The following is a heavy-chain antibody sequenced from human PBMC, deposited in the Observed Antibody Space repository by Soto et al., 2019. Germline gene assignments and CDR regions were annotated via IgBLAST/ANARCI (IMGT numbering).Heavy chain of an antibody. CDR3: ARERGAPGTYVY. V-gene: IGHV1-3*01. J-gene: IGHJ4*02. CDR1: GYTFTSYA. Sequence: ASVKVSCKASGYTFTSYAIHWVRQAPGQRLEWMGWINAGRGGTKYSQNFQGRVTITRDTSATTAYMELSSLTSEDTAVYYCARERGAPGTYVYWGQGTLVNVFS. D-gene: IGHD1-1*01. CDR2: INAGRGGT.